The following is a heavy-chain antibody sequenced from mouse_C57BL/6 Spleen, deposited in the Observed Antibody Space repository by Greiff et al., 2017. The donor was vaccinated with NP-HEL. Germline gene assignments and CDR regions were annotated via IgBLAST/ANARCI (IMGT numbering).Heavy chain of an antibody. CDR3: ARKGAGLWDYFDY. V-gene: IGHV1-76*01. Sequence: QVQLQQSGAELVRPGASVKLSCTASGYTFTDYYITWVKQRPGQGLEWIARIYPGSGNTYYNEKFKGKATLTAEKSYSTAYMQLSSLTSEDSAVYFCARKGAGLWDYFDYWGQGTTLTVSS. J-gene: IGHJ2*01. D-gene: IGHD1-1*02. CDR1: GYTFTDYY. CDR2: IYPGSGNT.